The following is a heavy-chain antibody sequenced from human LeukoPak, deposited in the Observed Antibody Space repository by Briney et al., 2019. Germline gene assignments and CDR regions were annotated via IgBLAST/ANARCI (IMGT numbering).Heavy chain of an antibody. V-gene: IGHV3-9*03. Sequence: GRSLRLSCAASGFTFDDYAMHWVRQAPGKGLEWVSGISWNSGSIGYADSVKGRFTISRDNAKNSLYLQMNSLRAEDMALYYCAKGGYCSSTSCPLDYWGQGTLVTVSS. CDR1: GFTFDDYA. CDR2: ISWNSGSI. CDR3: AKGGYCSSTSCPLDY. D-gene: IGHD2-2*01. J-gene: IGHJ4*02.